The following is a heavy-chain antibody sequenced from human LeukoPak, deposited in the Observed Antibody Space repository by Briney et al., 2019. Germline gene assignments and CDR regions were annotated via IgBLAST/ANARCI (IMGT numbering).Heavy chain of an antibody. CDR2: ITDSGSTI. V-gene: IGHV3-11*01. J-gene: IGHJ6*02. D-gene: IGHD3-9*01. CDR1: GFTFRDYN. Sequence: GGSLRLSCAASGFTFRDYNMNWVRHAPGKGLEWVSYITDSGSTIHYADSVNGRFTISRDNAKNSLYLQMNSLRAEDSAVYYCARSTGLTGGGVDVWGRGTTVTVSS. CDR3: ARSTGLTGGGVDV.